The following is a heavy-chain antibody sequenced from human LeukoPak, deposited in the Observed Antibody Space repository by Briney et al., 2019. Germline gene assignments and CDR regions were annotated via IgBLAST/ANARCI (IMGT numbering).Heavy chain of an antibody. V-gene: IGHV3-48*01. CDR2: IRATSTTL. Sequence: PGGSLRLSCAASGFIFSNYAMNWIRQAPGKGLEWVSNIRATSTTLYYQDYYADSVKGRFTTSRDNAKNSLYLQMDSLRVEDTAVHYCARDTQWAFDYWGQGILVTVSS. CDR3: ARDTQWAFDY. J-gene: IGHJ4*02. CDR1: GFIFSNYA. D-gene: IGHD1-26*01.